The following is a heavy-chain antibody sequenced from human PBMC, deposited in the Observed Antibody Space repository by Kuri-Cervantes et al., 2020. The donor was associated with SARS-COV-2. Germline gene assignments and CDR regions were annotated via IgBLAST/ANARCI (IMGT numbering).Heavy chain of an antibody. D-gene: IGHD2-2*01. V-gene: IGHV3-30*02. Sequence: GESLKISCVPSGFTFSGYDMHWVRQAPGKGLEWVAFIRYDGSGKYYADSVKGRFTISRDSSKNTLYLQMNSLRAEDTAVYYCAKGSASWASYIDNWGQGTLVTVSS. CDR1: GFTFSGYD. J-gene: IGHJ4*02. CDR3: AKGSASWASYIDN. CDR2: IRYDGSGK.